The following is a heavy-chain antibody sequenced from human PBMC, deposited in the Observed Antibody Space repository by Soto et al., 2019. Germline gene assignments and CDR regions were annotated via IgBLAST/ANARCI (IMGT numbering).Heavy chain of an antibody. D-gene: IGHD6-19*01. CDR1: GFTFSSYG. CDR3: ARDPPSGGYYYYYGMDV. J-gene: IGHJ6*02. V-gene: IGHV3-33*01. CDR2: IWYDGSNK. Sequence: PGGSLRLSCAASGFTFSSYGMHWVRQAPGKGLEWVAVIWYDGSNKYYADSVKGRFTISRDNSKNTLYLQMNSLRAEDTAVYYCARDPPSGGYYYYYGMDVWGQGTTVTVSS.